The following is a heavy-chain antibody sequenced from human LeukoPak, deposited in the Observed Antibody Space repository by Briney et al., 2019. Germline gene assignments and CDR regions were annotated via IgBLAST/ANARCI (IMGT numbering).Heavy chain of an antibody. J-gene: IGHJ4*02. CDR2: ISSSSSYI. D-gene: IGHD5-12*01. CDR3: AKFLYSGYAPLDY. Sequence: PGGSLRLSCAASGFTFSSYSMNWVRQAPGKGLEWVSSISSSSSYIYYADSVKGRFTISRDNSKNTLYLQMNSLRAEDTAVYYCAKFLYSGYAPLDYWGQGTLVTVSS. V-gene: IGHV3-21*04. CDR1: GFTFSSYS.